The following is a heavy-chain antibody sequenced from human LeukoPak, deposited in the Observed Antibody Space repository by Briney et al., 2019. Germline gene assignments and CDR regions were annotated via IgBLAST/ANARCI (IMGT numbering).Heavy chain of an antibody. D-gene: IGHD5-24*01. CDR2: IYLGDSDT. V-gene: IGHV5-51*01. Sequence: GESLKISCKGDGYSFSNYWIGWVRQMPRKGLEWMGIIYLGDSDTRYSPSFQGQVTISADKSISTAYLQWSSLKASDTTMYYCARSTGGYNFDYWGQGTLVTVSS. CDR3: ARSTGGYNFDY. CDR1: GYSFSNYW. J-gene: IGHJ4*02.